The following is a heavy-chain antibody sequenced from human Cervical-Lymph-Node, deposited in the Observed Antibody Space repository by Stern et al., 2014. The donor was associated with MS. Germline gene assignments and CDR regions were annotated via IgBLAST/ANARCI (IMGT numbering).Heavy chain of an antibody. CDR2: IYSGGST. Sequence: VQLVQSGGGLDQPGGSLRLSCAASGLTVSSNHMSWVRQAPGKGLEWVSHIYSGGSTFYVDSVKGRFTISRDNSENTLSLQMNSLRAEDTAVYYCARVRGSETSYGMDVWGQGTTVTVSS. D-gene: IGHD3-10*01. J-gene: IGHJ6*02. V-gene: IGHV3-66*01. CDR1: GLTVSSNH. CDR3: ARVRGSETSYGMDV.